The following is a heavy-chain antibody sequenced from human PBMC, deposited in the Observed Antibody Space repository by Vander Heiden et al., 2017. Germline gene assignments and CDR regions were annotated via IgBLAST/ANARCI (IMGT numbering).Heavy chain of an antibody. V-gene: IGHV3-64D*06. Sequence: EIQLVQSGGGWVQPGGSLRLSCSASGFAFSYHAMHLVRRASGKGTEFFSSNSRGGDSPWYPESVKGRFTISRDKSKEKGYPQMSSLRADETACYYCGKDHDGTGNHYLDDWGQGTLVTVS. CDR1: GFAFSYHA. D-gene: IGHD3-10*01. CDR3: GKDHDGTGNHYLDD. J-gene: IGHJ4*02. CDR2: NSRGGDSP.